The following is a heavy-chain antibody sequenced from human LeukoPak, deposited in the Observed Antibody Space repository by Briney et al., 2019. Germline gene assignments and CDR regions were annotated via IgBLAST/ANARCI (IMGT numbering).Heavy chain of an antibody. CDR3: ARVLRQQLSADY. J-gene: IGHJ4*02. D-gene: IGHD6-13*01. V-gene: IGHV1-18*01. Sequence: ASVKVSCKTSPNIFRSYGFSWVRQAPGQGLEWMGWTSVYIGRTNYAQNFQGRLSLTTDTSTSTAYLELRSLRSDDTAVYYCARVLRQQLSADYWGQGALVTVSS. CDR2: TSVYIGRT. CDR1: PNIFRSYG.